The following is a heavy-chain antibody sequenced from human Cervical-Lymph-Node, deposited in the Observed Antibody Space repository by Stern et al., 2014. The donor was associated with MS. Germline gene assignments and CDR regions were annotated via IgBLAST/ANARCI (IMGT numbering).Heavy chain of an antibody. CDR2: IYYSGST. V-gene: IGHV4-59*01. CDR1: GGSISSYY. CDR3: ARGYSSSWYWFDS. D-gene: IGHD6-13*01. J-gene: IGHJ5*01. Sequence: QVQLQGSGPGLVKPSETLSLTCTVSGGSISSYYWSWIRQPPGKGLEWIGYIYYSGSTNYNPSLKSRVTISVDTSKNQFSLKLSSVTAADTAVYFCARGYSSSWYWFDSWGQGTQVTVSS.